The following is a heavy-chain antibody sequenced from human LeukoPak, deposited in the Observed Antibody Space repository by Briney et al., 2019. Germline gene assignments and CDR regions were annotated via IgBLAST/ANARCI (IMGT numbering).Heavy chain of an antibody. Sequence: GGSLRLSCAASGLTFSSYSMYWVRQAPGKGLEWVSSISSSSSYIYYADSVKGRFTISRDNAKNSLYLQMNSLRAEDTAVYYCAAGSGSYRDWFDPWGQGTLVTVSS. J-gene: IGHJ5*02. CDR1: GLTFSSYS. V-gene: IGHV3-21*01. CDR2: ISSSSSYI. D-gene: IGHD3-10*01. CDR3: AAGSGSYRDWFDP.